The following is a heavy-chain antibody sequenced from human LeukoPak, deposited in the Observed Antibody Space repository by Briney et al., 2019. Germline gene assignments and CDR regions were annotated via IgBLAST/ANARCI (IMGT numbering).Heavy chain of an antibody. J-gene: IGHJ4*02. CDR3: VKEPSYCSGGSCHFDY. D-gene: IGHD2-15*01. V-gene: IGHV3-64D*06. CDR2: ISSNGGST. Sequence: GGSLRLSCSASGFTFSTYAMHWVRQAPGKGLEYVSAISSNGGSTYYADSVEGRFAISRDNSKNTLYLQMSSLRAEDTAVYYCVKEPSYCSGGSCHFDYWGQGTLVTVSS. CDR1: GFTFSTYA.